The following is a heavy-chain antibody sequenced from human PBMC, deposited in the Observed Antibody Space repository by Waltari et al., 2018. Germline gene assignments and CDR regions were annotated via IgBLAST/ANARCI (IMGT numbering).Heavy chain of an antibody. J-gene: IGHJ4*02. CDR3: AKDLGYSYGPSFDY. V-gene: IGHV3-9*01. CDR2: TSWNSGSI. D-gene: IGHD5-18*01. Sequence: EVQLVESGGGLVQPGRSLRLSCAASGYTFDDYAMHWVRQAPGKGLEWVSGTSWNSGSIGYADSVKGRFTISRDNAKNSLYLQMNSLRAEDTALYYCAKDLGYSYGPSFDYWGQGTLVTVSS. CDR1: GYTFDDYA.